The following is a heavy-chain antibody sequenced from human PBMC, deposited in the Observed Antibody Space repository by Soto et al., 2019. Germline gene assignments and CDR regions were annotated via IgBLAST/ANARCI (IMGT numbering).Heavy chain of an antibody. CDR3: ARGMYNWFDP. Sequence: GGSLRLSCAASDFTVSGNSVSWVRQAPGKGLEWVSVIYIAGSTYYADSVKGRFTISRDNSKNTLYLQMNNLRADDTAVYYCARGMYNWFDPWGQGTVVIVSS. CDR1: DFTVSGNS. V-gene: IGHV3-53*01. CDR2: IYIAGST. J-gene: IGHJ5*02.